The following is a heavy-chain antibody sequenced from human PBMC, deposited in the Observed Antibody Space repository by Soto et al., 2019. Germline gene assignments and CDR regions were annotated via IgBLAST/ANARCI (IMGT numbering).Heavy chain of an antibody. D-gene: IGHD1-7*01. CDR2: INHSGST. J-gene: IGHJ5*02. CDR3: AGGPSRDRLELLGDWFDP. V-gene: IGHV4-34*01. CDR1: GGSFSGYY. Sequence: SETLSLTCAVYGGSFSGYYWSWIRQPPGKGLEWIGEINHSGSTNYNPSLKSRVTISVDTSKNQFSLKLSSVTAADTAVYYCAGGPSRDRLELLGDWFDPWGQGTLVTVSS.